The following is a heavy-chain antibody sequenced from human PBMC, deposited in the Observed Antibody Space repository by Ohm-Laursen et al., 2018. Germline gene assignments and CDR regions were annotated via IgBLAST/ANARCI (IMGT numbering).Heavy chain of an antibody. J-gene: IGHJ5*02. CDR3: ARDGGSSWYNWFDP. Sequence: SDTLSLTWVVYGGSFSGYYWSWIRQPPGKGLEWIGEINHSGSTNYNPSLKSRVTISVDTSKNQFSLKLSSVTAADTAVYYCARDGGSSWYNWFDPWGQGTLVTVSS. CDR2: INHSGST. CDR1: GGSFSGYY. V-gene: IGHV4-34*01. D-gene: IGHD6-13*01.